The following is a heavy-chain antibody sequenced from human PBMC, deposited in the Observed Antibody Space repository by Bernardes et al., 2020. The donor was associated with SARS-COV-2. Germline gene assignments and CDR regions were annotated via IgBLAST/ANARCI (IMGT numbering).Heavy chain of an antibody. J-gene: IGHJ4*02. D-gene: IGHD3-10*01. CDR3: AKDIGWGYGSGSYYFDY. CDR2: ISWNSGSI. Sequence: GGSLRLSCAASGFTFDDYAMHWVRQAPGKGLEWVSGISWNSGSIGYADSVKGRFTISRDNAKNSLYLQMNSLRAEDTALYYCAKDIGWGYGSGSYYFDYWGQGTLVTVSS. CDR1: GFTFDDYA. V-gene: IGHV3-9*01.